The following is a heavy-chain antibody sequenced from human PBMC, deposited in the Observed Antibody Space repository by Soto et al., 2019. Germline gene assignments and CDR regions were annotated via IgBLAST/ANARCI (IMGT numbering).Heavy chain of an antibody. J-gene: IGHJ3*02. D-gene: IGHD2-15*01. V-gene: IGHV4-59*01. CDR1: GGSISSCY. Sequence: SETLSLTCTVSGGSISSCYWSWIRQPPGKGLEWIGYIYYSGSTNYNPSLKSRVTISVDTSKNQFSLKLSSVTAADTAVYYCARDTPRYCSGGSCYSGGAFDIWGQGTMVTVSS. CDR3: ARDTPRYCSGGSCYSGGAFDI. CDR2: IYYSGST.